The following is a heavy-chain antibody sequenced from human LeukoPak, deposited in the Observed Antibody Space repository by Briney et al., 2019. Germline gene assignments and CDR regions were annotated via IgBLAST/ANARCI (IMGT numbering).Heavy chain of an antibody. D-gene: IGHD2-2*01. Sequence: GGSLRLSCAASGFTFSSYEMNWVRQAPGKGLEWVSCISSSGSTIYYADSVKGRFTISRDNAKNSLYLQMNSWRAEDTAVYYCARDPPGYCSSTSCYYFDYWGQGTLVAVSS. V-gene: IGHV3-48*03. CDR2: ISSSGSTI. CDR1: GFTFSSYE. CDR3: ARDPPGYCSSTSCYYFDY. J-gene: IGHJ4*02.